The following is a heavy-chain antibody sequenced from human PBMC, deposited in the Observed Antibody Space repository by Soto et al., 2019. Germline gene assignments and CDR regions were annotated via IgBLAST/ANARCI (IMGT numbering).Heavy chain of an antibody. CDR2: IIPIFGTA. D-gene: IGHD5-12*01. V-gene: IGHV1-69*13. J-gene: IGHJ4*02. CDR3: ARVRDGYIFYFDY. Sequence: NPPASVKVSCKASGGTFSSYAISWVRQAPGQGLGWMGGIIPIFGTANYAQKFQGRVTITADESTSTAYMELSSLRSEDTAVYYCARVRDGYIFYFDYWGQGTLVTVSS. CDR1: GGTFSSYA.